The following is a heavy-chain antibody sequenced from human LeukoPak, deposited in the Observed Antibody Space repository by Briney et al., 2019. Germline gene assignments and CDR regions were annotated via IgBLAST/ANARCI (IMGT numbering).Heavy chain of an antibody. V-gene: IGHV3-23*01. D-gene: IGHD1-26*01. J-gene: IGHJ4*02. CDR2: ISGSGGST. CDR1: GFTSDNCA. Sequence: GKSLRLSCAASGFTSDNCAMNWVRQSPGKSLEWVSGISGSGGSTHYADSVKGRFTVSRDNSKNTLYLQMDSLRPEDTAVYYCTKEALSIVLYGFDFWGQGTLVTVSS. CDR3: TKEALSIVLYGFDF.